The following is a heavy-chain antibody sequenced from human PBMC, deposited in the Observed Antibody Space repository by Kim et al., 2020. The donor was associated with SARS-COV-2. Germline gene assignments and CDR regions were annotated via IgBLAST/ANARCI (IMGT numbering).Heavy chain of an antibody. D-gene: IGHD3-3*02. V-gene: IGHV4-34*01. Sequence: SETLSLTCVVNGGSFGDYSWSWLRQSPGKGLEWIGAMDHSGSFDYNPSLKSRVTLSADRTKNHFSLKLMSVTAADTAVYYCARSVRTYIFGVLFWGAFD. CDR1: GGSFGDYS. CDR3: ARSVRTYIFGVLFWGAFD. J-gene: IGHJ3*02. CDR2: MDHSGSF.